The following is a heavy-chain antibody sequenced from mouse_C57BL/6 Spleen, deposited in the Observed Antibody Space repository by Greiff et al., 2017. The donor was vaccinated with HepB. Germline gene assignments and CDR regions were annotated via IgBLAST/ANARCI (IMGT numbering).Heavy chain of an antibody. CDR1: GYTFTSYT. J-gene: IGHJ1*03. Sequence: VQLQQSGAELARPGASVKMSCKASGYTFTSYTMHWVKQRPGQGLEWIGYINPSSGYTKYNQKFKDKATLTADKSSSTAYMQLSSLTSEDSAVYYCAILRRGYFDVWGTGTTVTVSS. D-gene: IGHD2-4*01. CDR3: AILRRGYFDV. V-gene: IGHV1-4*01. CDR2: INPSSGYT.